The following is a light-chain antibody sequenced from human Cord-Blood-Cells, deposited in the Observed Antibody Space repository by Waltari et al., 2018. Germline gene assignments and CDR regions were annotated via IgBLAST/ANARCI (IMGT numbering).Light chain of an antibody. CDR3: QQYYSTPRT. Sequence: DIVINQSPDSLAVTLGERAPLNCQSSPSVLYSSNNMNYLAWYQQKPGQPPKLLIYWASTRESGVPERFSGSGSGTDFTLTISSLQAEDVAVYYCQQYYSTPRTFGQGTKVEIK. V-gene: IGKV4-1*01. CDR1: PSVLYSSNNMNY. CDR2: WAS. J-gene: IGKJ1*01.